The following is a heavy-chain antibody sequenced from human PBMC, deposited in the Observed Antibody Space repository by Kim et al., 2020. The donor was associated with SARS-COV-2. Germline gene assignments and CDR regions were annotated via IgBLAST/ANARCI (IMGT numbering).Heavy chain of an antibody. J-gene: IGHJ5*02. V-gene: IGHV3-7*01. CDR3: ASALGATTGS. Sequence: YYGDSVKGRFTISRDNAKNSVYLQMNSLRDEDTAVYYCASALGATTGSWGQGTLVTVSS. D-gene: IGHD1-26*01.